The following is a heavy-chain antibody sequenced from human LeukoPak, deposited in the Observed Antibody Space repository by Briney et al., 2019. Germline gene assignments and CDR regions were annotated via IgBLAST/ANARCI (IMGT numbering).Heavy chain of an antibody. V-gene: IGHV3-21*01. CDR2: ISSSSSYI. CDR3: ARDLRVAARPAGFDY. Sequence: GGSLRLSCAASGFTFSSYSMNWVRQAPGKGLEWVSSISSSSSYIYYADSVKGRFTISRDNAKNSLYLQMNSLRAEDTAVYYCARDLRVAARPAGFDYWSQGTLVTVSS. D-gene: IGHD6-6*01. CDR1: GFTFSSYS. J-gene: IGHJ4*02.